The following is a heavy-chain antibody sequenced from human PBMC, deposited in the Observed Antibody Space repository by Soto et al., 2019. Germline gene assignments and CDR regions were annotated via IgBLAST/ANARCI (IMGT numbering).Heavy chain of an antibody. D-gene: IGHD3-9*01. CDR1: GFTFSSYS. Sequence: GSLRLSCAASGFTFSSYSMNWVRQAPGKGLEWVSYISSSSSTIYYADSVKGRFTISRDNAKNSLYLQMNSLRAEDTAVYYCAREADILNWFDPWGQGTLVTASS. V-gene: IGHV3-48*01. CDR3: AREADILNWFDP. J-gene: IGHJ5*02. CDR2: ISSSSSTI.